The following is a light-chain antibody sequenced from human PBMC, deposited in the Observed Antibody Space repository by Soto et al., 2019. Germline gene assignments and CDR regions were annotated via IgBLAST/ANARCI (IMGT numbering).Light chain of an antibody. Sequence: DIQMTQSPSTLSASVGDRVTITCRASQSISSWLAWYQQKPGKAPKLLIYKASSLQSGVPSRFSGSGSGTELTLTISSLQPDDFATYYCQKYNSYSTFGQGTKVEIK. CDR3: QKYNSYST. CDR1: QSISSW. CDR2: KAS. J-gene: IGKJ1*01. V-gene: IGKV1-5*03.